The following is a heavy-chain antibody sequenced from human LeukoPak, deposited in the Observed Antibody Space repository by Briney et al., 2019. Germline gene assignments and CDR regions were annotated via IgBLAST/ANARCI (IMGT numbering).Heavy chain of an antibody. CDR2: INHSGST. Sequence: SETLSLTCAVYGGSFSGYYWSWIRQPPGKGLEWIGEINHSGSTNYNPSLKSRVTISVGTSKNQFSLKLSSVTAADTAVYYCARGIGVLRYFDWLLTNTGGNFDYWGQGTLVTVSS. V-gene: IGHV4-34*01. CDR3: ARGIGVLRYFDWLLTNTGGNFDY. J-gene: IGHJ4*02. CDR1: GGSFSGYY. D-gene: IGHD3-9*01.